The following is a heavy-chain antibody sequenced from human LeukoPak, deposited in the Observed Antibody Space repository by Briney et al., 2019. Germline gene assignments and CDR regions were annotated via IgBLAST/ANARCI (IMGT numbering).Heavy chain of an antibody. J-gene: IGHJ4*02. V-gene: IGHV3-7*01. CDR2: INHDGSEN. CDR1: GFTFSRAW. Sequence: PGGSLRPSCAASGFTFSRAWMTWVRQAPGKGLEWVANINHDGSENYYVDSVKGRFTISRDNAKNSLYLQMNSLRAEDTAVYYCARVSSGWYDYWGQGTLVTVSS. D-gene: IGHD6-19*01. CDR3: ARVSSGWYDY.